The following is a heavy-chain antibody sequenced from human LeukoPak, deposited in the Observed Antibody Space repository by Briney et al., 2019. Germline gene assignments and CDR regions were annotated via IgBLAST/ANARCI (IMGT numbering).Heavy chain of an antibody. CDR1: GGTFSSYT. CDR3: ATFKEVYDSSGFY. V-gene: IGHV1-69*02. CDR2: IIPILGIA. J-gene: IGHJ4*02. D-gene: IGHD3-22*01. Sequence: SVKVSCKASGGTFSSYTISWVRQAPGQGLEWMGRIIPILGIANYAQKFQGRVTMTEDTSTDTAYMELSSLRSEDTAVYYCATFKEVYDSSGFYWGQGTLVTVSS.